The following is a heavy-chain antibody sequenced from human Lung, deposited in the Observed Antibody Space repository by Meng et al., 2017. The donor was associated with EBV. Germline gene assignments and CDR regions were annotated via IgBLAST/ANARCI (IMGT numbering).Heavy chain of an antibody. CDR1: ARSYGTTN. J-gene: IGHJ4*02. D-gene: IGHD2-2*01. CDR2: TNYSGIT. V-gene: IGHV4-34*01. CDR3: ARGCTSSAPFDY. Sequence: QVHLHQSVLRLMNPSPTLALTVVVSARSYGTTNWIWNCQPPGNGLELMRKTNYSGITDSTPSLKGRFTLSVATSNNPFSQGLNSVTAADTSVYYFARGCTSSAPFDYWGQETLVTVSS.